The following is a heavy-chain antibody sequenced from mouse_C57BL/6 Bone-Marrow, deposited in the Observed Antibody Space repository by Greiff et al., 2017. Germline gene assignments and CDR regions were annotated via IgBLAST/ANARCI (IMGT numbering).Heavy chain of an antibody. Sequence: EVKLMESGGGLVQPAESLKLSCEFNEYEFPSHDMSRGRKTPQNRQELVAASISDGGSTYYPATMDRRFIISRENTKKTLYLQMGSLRSEDTALYYCARHARFAYWGQGTLVTVSA. V-gene: IGHV5-2*01. CDR2: SISDGGST. CDR1: EYEFPSHD. J-gene: IGHJ3*01. CDR3: ARHARFAY.